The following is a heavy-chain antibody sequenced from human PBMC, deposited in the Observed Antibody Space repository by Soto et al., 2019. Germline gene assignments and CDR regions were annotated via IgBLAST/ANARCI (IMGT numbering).Heavy chain of an antibody. J-gene: IGHJ6*02. D-gene: IGHD2-15*01. Sequence: SETLSLTCTVSGGSISSGGYYWSWIRQHPGKGLEWIGYIYYSGSTYYNPSLKSRVTISVDTSKNQFSLKLSSVTAADTAVYYCAREVVGPLFYYGMDVWGQGTTVTVSS. CDR2: IYYSGST. CDR3: AREVVGPLFYYGMDV. V-gene: IGHV4-31*03. CDR1: GGSISSGGYY.